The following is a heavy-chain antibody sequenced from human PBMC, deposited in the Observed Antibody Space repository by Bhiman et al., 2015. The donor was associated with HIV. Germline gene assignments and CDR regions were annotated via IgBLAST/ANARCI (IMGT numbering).Heavy chain of an antibody. CDR1: GFTFSNYW. D-gene: IGHD3-16*01. Sequence: EVQLVESGGDLVQPGGSLRLSCAGSGFTFSNYWMSWVRQAPGKGLEWVANINQDGSEENYVGSVKGRFTISRDNAKNSLFLQMNSLRADDTAVYYCVRRRGESWGQGTLVTVSS. J-gene: IGHJ5*02. V-gene: IGHV3-7*01. CDR3: VRRRGES. CDR2: INQDGSEE.